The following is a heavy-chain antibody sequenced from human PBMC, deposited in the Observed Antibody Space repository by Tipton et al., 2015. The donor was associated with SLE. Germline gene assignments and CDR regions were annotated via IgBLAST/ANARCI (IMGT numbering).Heavy chain of an antibody. J-gene: IGHJ4*02. V-gene: IGHV4-31*03. Sequence: TLSLTCTVSGGSISSGGHYWSWIRQHPGKGLEWVGYISHSGTTYYNPSLESRVTISVDTSKNQFSLKLSSVTAADTAVYYCARVKSIFGVVIIDYWGQGTLVTVSS. D-gene: IGHD3-3*01. CDR3: ARVKSIFGVVIIDY. CDR2: ISHSGTT. CDR1: GGSISSGGHY.